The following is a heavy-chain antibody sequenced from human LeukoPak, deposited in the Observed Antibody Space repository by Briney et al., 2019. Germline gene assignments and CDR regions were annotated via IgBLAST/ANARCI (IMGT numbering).Heavy chain of an antibody. D-gene: IGHD4-17*01. CDR3: ARESASDYGDLDY. V-gene: IGHV1-2*02. Sequence: ASVKVSCKASGYTFTGYYMHWVRQAPGQGLEWMGWINPNSGGTNYAQKFQGRVTMTRDTSISTPYMELSRLRSDDTAVYYCARESASDYGDLDYWGQGTLVTVSS. J-gene: IGHJ4*02. CDR2: INPNSGGT. CDR1: GYTFTGYY.